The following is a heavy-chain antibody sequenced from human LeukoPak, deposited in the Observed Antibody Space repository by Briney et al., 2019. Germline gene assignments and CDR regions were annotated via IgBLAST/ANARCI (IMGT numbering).Heavy chain of an antibody. CDR1: GFTFSSYS. Sequence: PGGSLRLSCAASGFTFSSYSMNWVRQAPGKGLEWVSHITASGTAMFYADSVKGRFTISRDNAKNSLYLQMNSLRDEDTAVYYCARVGPYGDYFGYWGQGTLVTVSS. CDR2: ITASGTAM. CDR3: ARVGPYGDYFGY. D-gene: IGHD4-17*01. J-gene: IGHJ4*02. V-gene: IGHV3-48*02.